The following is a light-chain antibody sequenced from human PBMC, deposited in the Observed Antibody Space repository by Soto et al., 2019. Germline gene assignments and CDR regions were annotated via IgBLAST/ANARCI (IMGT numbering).Light chain of an antibody. Sequence: EIVLTQSPGPLSLFPGERATLSCRASQSINSNYLVWYQQKPGQAPSLLIYGASTRATGIPDRFSGSGSGTDFTLTISRLEPEDFAIYYCQQYGSSPYTFGQGTKLEIK. J-gene: IGKJ2*01. V-gene: IGKV3-20*01. CDR2: GAS. CDR3: QQYGSSPYT. CDR1: QSINSNY.